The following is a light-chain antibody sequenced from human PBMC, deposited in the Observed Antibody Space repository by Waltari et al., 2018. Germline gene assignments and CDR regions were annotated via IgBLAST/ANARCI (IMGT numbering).Light chain of an antibody. CDR1: SLRSSY. V-gene: IGLV3-19*01. Sequence: SSELTQDPAVSVAMGQTVRITCQGDSLRSSYASWYQQRPGQAPIVVMYEKNNRPSWVPARFSGSSSQNTASLTITGAQAEDEASYYCHSRDASGVGGSFGGGTKLTVL. J-gene: IGLJ2*01. CDR3: HSRDASGVGGS. CDR2: EKN.